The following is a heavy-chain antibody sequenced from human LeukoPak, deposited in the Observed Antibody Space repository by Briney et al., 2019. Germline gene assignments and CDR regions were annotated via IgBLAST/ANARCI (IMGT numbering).Heavy chain of an antibody. Sequence: ASVKVSCKASGYTFTNYYMHWVRQAPGQGLEWMGIINPSGGGTTYAQKFQGRVTMTRDTSTSTVYMELSSLRSEDTAVYYCATRGLDIVLVPAAMSVAPIMWGQGTMVSVSS. CDR3: ATRGLDIVLVPAAMSVAPIM. D-gene: IGHD2-2*01. J-gene: IGHJ3*02. CDR1: GYTFTNYY. CDR2: INPSGGGT. V-gene: IGHV1-46*01.